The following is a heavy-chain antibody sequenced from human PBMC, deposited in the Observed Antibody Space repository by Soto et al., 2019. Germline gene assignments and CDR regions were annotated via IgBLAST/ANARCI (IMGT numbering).Heavy chain of an antibody. CDR3: AKDFASGGMDV. V-gene: IGHV3-30*18. J-gene: IGHJ6*02. CDR2: ISYDGSNK. Sequence: QVQLVESGGGVVQPGRSLRLSCAASGFTFSSYGMHWVRQAPGKGLEWVAVISYDGSNKYYADSVKGRFTISRDNSKNTLYLQMNSLRADDTAGYYCAKDFASGGMDVWGQGTTVTVSS. CDR1: GFTFSSYG. D-gene: IGHD3-10*01.